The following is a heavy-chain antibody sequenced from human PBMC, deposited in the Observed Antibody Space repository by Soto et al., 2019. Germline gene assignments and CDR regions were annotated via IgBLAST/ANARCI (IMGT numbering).Heavy chain of an antibody. CDR1: GYTFTSYG. Sequence: ASVKVSCKASGYTFTSYGISWVRQAPGQGLEWMGWISPNSGGTKYAQKPQGGVTMTRDTSISTAYMELSRLRSGDTAVYYCAREPATAKPEGVDFWGQGTLLTVSS. J-gene: IGHJ4*02. CDR3: AREPATAKPEGVDF. CDR2: ISPNSGGT. V-gene: IGHV1-2*02. D-gene: IGHD1-1*01.